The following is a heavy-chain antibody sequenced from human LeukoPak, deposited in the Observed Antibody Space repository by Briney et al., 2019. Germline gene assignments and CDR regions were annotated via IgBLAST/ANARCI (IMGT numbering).Heavy chain of an antibody. CDR3: ARRDSYGWFYFDY. CDR1: GGSISSYY. CDR2: IYYSVTT. D-gene: IGHD5-18*01. Sequence: PSETLSLTCTVSGGSISSYYWSWIRQPPGKGLEWIGYIYYSVTTNYNPSLKSRVTISVDTSKNQFSLKLSSVTAADTAVYYCARRDSYGWFYFDYWGQGTLVTVSS. J-gene: IGHJ4*02. V-gene: IGHV4-59*08.